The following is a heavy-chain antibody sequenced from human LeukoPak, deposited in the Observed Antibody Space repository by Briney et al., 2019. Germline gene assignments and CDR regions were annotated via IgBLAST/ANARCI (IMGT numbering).Heavy chain of an antibody. CDR1: GGSISGYY. D-gene: IGHD3-10*01. V-gene: IGHV4-34*01. CDR2: INHSGST. J-gene: IGHJ4*02. CDR3: ASIGGSGSFTHDY. Sequence: SETLSLTCTVSGGSISGYYWSWIRQPPGKGLEWIGEINHSGSTNYNPSLKSRVTISVDTSKNQFSLKLSSVTAADTAVYYCASIGGSGSFTHDYWGQGTLVTVSS.